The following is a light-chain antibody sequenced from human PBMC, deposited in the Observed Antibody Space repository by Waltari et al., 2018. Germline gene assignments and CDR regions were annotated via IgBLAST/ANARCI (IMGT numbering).Light chain of an antibody. Sequence: DIQMTQSPSPLSAFVGESVTITCRASQSIRSYVNWYQQKAGKAPQLLIYGASSLQSGVPSRFSGSGSGTDFTLTIRSLQPEDFATYYCQQSLNTPRTFGQGTKVEMK. V-gene: IGKV1-39*01. J-gene: IGKJ1*01. CDR1: QSIRSY. CDR2: GAS. CDR3: QQSLNTPRT.